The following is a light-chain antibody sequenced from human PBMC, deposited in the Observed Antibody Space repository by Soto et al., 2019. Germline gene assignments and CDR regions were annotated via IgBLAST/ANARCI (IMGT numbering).Light chain of an antibody. J-gene: IGKJ1*01. V-gene: IGKV1-39*01. CDR2: RAS. CDR3: QQTYSIPWT. CDR1: QNIVNY. Sequence: DIQMTQSPLSLSGSVGDRVTISCRASQNIVNYLHWYQRKPGTAPRLLISRASTVRSGIPPRFSGSGSGRDFTLTISSLRPEDIGTYFCQQTYSIPWTFGPGTRVEI.